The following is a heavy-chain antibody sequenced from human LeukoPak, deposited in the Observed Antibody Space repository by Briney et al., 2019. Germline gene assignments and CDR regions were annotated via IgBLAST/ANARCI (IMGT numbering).Heavy chain of an antibody. V-gene: IGHV3-23*01. CDR1: GITLSNYG. CDR3: AKRGVVIRVILVGFHKEAYYFDS. Sequence: AGSLRLSCAVSGITLSNYGMSWVRQAPGKGLEWVAGISDSGGRTNYADSVKGRFTISRDNPKNTLYLQMNSLRAEDTAVYFCAKRGVVIRVILVGFHKEAYYFDSWGQGALVTVSS. D-gene: IGHD3-22*01. CDR2: ISDSGGRT. J-gene: IGHJ4*02.